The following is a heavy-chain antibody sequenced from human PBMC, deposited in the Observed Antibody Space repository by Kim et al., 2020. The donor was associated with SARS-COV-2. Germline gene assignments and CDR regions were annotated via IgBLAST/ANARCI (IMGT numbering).Heavy chain of an antibody. CDR3: ARNAGCDY. Sequence: KYYADAVKGRFTISRDNSKNTVYLEMNRLRADDTAVYYCARNAGCDYWGQGTLVTVSS. CDR2: K. V-gene: IGHV3-30*07. D-gene: IGHD2-8*01. J-gene: IGHJ4*02.